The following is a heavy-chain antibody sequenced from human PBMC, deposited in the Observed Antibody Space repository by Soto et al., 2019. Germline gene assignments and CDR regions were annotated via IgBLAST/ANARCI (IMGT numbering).Heavy chain of an antibody. Sequence: PSETLSLTCTVSGGSISNSNHYWGWIRHPPGKGPEYIGSIYAGGTTYYNPSLGSRVSISVDTSKNQFSLKVDSVSAADTAVFYCARVGPKESSRSSYSFDNWSQGTLVTVSS. CDR3: ARVGPKESSRSSYSFDN. CDR1: GGSISNSNHY. J-gene: IGHJ4*01. CDR2: IYAGGTT. D-gene: IGHD2-2*01. V-gene: IGHV4-39*01.